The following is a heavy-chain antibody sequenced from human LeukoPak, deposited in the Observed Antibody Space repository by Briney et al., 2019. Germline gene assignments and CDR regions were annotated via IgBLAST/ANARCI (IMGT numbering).Heavy chain of an antibody. CDR1: GYSFTSYW. D-gene: IGHD2-15*01. CDR2: IYPGDSDT. CDR3: AGQDIVVVATATRAFDI. J-gene: IGHJ3*02. V-gene: IGHV5-51*01. Sequence: GESLKISCTGSGYSFTSYWIAWVCQMPGEGLEWMAIIYPGDSDTRYSPSFQGQVTISADKSLSTAYLQWNNLKASDTAMYYCAGQDIVVVATATRAFDIWGQGTMVTVSS.